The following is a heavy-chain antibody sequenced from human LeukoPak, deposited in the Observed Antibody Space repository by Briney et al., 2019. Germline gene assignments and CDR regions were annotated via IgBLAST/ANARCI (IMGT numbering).Heavy chain of an antibody. CDR2: INPSVGST. J-gene: IGHJ3*02. CDR1: GYSFTSYY. V-gene: IGHV1-46*01. D-gene: IGHD3-22*01. CDR3: ARGHFYDSSSGYHDTFDM. Sequence: GASVKVSCKASGYSFTSYYMHWVRQARGQGLEWMGMINPSVGSTSYAQKFLGRVTMTRDMSTTTVYMELSSLRYEDTAVYYCARGHFYDSSSGYHDTFDMWGQGTVVTVSS.